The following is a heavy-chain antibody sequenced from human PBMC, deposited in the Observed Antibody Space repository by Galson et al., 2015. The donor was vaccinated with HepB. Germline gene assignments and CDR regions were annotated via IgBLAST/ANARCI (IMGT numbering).Heavy chain of an antibody. V-gene: IGHV1-69*13. J-gene: IGHJ6*02. Sequence: SVKVSCKASGGTFSSYAISWVRQAPGQGLEWMGGIIPIFGTANYAQKFQGRVTITADESTSTAYMELSSLRSEDTAVYYCARRRLNRAYYYYYGMDVWGQGTTVTVSS. CDR2: IIPIFGTA. CDR1: GGTFSSYA. CDR3: ARRRLNRAYYYYYGMDV. D-gene: IGHD3-10*01.